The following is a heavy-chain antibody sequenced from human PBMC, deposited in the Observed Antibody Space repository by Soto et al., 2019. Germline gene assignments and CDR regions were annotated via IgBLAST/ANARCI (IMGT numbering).Heavy chain of an antibody. CDR1: GFTFSNYA. V-gene: IGHV3-23*01. CDR2: ITGSGDYT. CDR3: AKGAYGSGSYDS. Sequence: EVQLLESGGGLVQPGGSLRVSCAASGFTFSNYAMTWVRQAPGKGLEWVSSITGSGDYTYSTDSVQGRFTISRDNSKNTLYLQMNSLRAEYTAVYYCAKGAYGSGSYDSWGQGTLVIVSS. D-gene: IGHD3-10*01. J-gene: IGHJ4*02.